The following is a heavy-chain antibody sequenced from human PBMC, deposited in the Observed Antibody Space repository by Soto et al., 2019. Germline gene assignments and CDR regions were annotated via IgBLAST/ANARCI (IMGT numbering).Heavy chain of an antibody. CDR1: GFTFIDSW. CDR3: VRGGSNYAS. J-gene: IGHJ5*02. D-gene: IGHD4-4*01. V-gene: IGHV3-7*01. Sequence: EVQLVESGGGLVQPGGSLILSCTASGFTFIDSWMTWVRQAPGKGLEGVARIKPDESEKKYADSVKVRFSISRDNAKNSMYLQMDSRRGEDTAVYYCVRGGSNYASWGQGTLVTVSS. CDR2: IKPDESEK.